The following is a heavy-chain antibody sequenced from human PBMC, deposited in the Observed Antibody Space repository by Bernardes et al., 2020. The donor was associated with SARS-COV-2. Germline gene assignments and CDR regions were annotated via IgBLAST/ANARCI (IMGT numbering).Heavy chain of an antibody. CDR3: ARRGIGRLDSSGYDSAFDY. D-gene: IGHD3-22*01. CDR2: IYYSGST. Sequence: SEPLSLTCTVSGGSISSYYWSWIRQPPGKGLEWIGYIYYSGSTNYNPSIKSRVTISVDTSKNQFSLKLSSVTAADTAVYYCARRGIGRLDSSGYDSAFDYWGQGTLVTVSS. CDR1: GGSISSYY. V-gene: IGHV4-59*08. J-gene: IGHJ4*02.